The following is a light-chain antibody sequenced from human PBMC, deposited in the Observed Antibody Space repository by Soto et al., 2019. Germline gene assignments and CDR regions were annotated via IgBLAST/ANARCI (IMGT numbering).Light chain of an antibody. J-gene: IGKJ5*01. Sequence: EIVLTQSPGTLSLSPGERATLSCRASQSVSSTYLVWYQQKPGQAPRLLISGASTRATGIPDRFSGSGSGTDFTLTISRLEPEDFAVYYCQQFGSSPITFGQGTRLEIK. CDR3: QQFGSSPIT. CDR2: GAS. V-gene: IGKV3-20*01. CDR1: QSVSSTY.